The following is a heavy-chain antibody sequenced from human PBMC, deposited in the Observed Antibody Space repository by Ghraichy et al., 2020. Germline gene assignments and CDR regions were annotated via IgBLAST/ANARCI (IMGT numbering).Heavy chain of an antibody. D-gene: IGHD3-16*02. Sequence: GGSLRLSCAASGFTFSSYWMSWVRQAPGKGLEWVANIKQDGSEKYYVDSVKGRFTISRDNAKNSLYLQMNSLRAEDTAVYYCAREDVLLRLGELSISTPWHYFDYWGQGTLVTVSS. J-gene: IGHJ4*02. CDR1: GFTFSSYW. CDR2: IKQDGSEK. CDR3: AREDVLLRLGELSISTPWHYFDY. V-gene: IGHV3-7*01.